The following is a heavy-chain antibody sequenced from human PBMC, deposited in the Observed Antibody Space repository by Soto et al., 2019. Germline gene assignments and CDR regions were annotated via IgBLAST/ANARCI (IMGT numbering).Heavy chain of an antibody. CDR3: AKAAQTGCNWNDLGNWFDP. Sequence: QVQLVQSGAEVKKPGSSVKVSCKESGGTFSSYAIAWVRQAPGEGLEWMGGIVPIFGIANYAQKFQGRVAITADEATNTAYMELSSLRSDDTAVYYCAKAAQTGCNWNDLGNWFDPWGQGTLVIVSS. V-gene: IGHV1-69*01. CDR1: GGTFSSYA. CDR2: IVPIFGIA. D-gene: IGHD1-1*01. J-gene: IGHJ5*02.